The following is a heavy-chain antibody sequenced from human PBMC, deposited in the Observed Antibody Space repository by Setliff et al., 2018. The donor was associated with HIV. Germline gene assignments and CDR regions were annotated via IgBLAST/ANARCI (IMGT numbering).Heavy chain of an antibody. Sequence: TGGSLRLSCAASGFTFSSYWMNWVRQAPGKGREWVANIKEDGSEKYYVDSVKGRFTISRDNAKNSLYLQMNSLRAEDTAVYSCARDNHYYYYMDVWGKGTTVTVSS. CDR2: IKEDGSEK. CDR1: GFTFSSYW. J-gene: IGHJ6*03. V-gene: IGHV3-7*03. CDR3: ARDNHYYYYMDV.